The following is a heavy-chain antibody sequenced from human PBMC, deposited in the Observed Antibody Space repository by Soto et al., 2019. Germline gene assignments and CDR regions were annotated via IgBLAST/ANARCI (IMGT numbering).Heavy chain of an antibody. CDR2: INPSGGST. CDR3: ARVRLWFGVAYYFDY. CDR1: GYTFTSYY. Sequence: ASVKVSCKASGYTFTSYYMHWVLQAPGQGLEWMGIINPSGGSTSYAQKFQGRVTMTRDTSTSTVYMELSSLRSEDTAVYYCARVRLWFGVAYYFDYWGQGTLVTVSS. D-gene: IGHD3-10*01. J-gene: IGHJ4*02. V-gene: IGHV1-46*01.